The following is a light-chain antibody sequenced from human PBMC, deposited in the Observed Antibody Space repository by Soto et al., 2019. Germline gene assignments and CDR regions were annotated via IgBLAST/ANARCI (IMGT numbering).Light chain of an antibody. CDR3: AAWDDSLNGVV. CDR1: SSNIGSNT. Sequence: QPVLTQPPSASGTPGQRVTISCSGSSSNIGSNTVNWYQQLPGTAPKVLIYSNNQRPSGVPDRFSGSKSGTSASLAISGLQSDDEADYYCAAWDDSLNGVVFGGGTKLTVL. V-gene: IGLV1-44*01. J-gene: IGLJ2*01. CDR2: SNN.